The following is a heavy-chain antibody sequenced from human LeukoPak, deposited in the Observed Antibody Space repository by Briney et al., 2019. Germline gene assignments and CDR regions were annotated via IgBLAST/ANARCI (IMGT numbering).Heavy chain of an antibody. D-gene: IGHD3-10*01. J-gene: IGHJ4*02. CDR1: GGTFSSYA. Sequence: ASVKVSCKASGGTFSSYAISWVRQAPGQGLEWMGRIIPILGIANYAQKFQGRVTITADKSTSTAYMELSSLRSEDTAVYYCARADFMVRGPLAGDYWGQGTLVTVSS. CDR2: IIPILGIA. CDR3: ARADFMVRGPLAGDY. V-gene: IGHV1-69*04.